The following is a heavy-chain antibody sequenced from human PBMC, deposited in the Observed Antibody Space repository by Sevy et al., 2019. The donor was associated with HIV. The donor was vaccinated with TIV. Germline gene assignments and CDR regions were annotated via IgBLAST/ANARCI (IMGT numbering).Heavy chain of an antibody. CDR1: GFTFSSYE. CDR2: ISSSGSTI. J-gene: IGHJ4*02. D-gene: IGHD2-15*01. CDR3: ARGGRYCSGGSCYSTSY. V-gene: IGHV3-48*03. Sequence: GGYLRLSCAASGFTFSSYEMNWVRQAPGKGLEWVSYISSSGSTIYYADSVKGRFTISRDNAKNSLYLQMNSLRAEDTAVYYCARGGRYCSGGSCYSTSYWGQGTLVTVSS.